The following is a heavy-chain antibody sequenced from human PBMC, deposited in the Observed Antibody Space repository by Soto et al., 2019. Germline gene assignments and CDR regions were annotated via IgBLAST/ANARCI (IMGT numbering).Heavy chain of an antibody. V-gene: IGHV3-21*06. CDR3: ARIISGSTGPYYYYAMDV. Sequence: GGSLRLSCAASGFTFDTYNMNWVRQTPGQGLEWVSSIGSSSSFIYYSASVRGRFTVSRDNAKNSLYLQLSSLRAKDTAVYYCARIISGSTGPYYYYAMDVWGQGTAVTVSS. CDR2: IGSSSSFI. CDR1: GFTFDTYN. D-gene: IGHD1-26*01. J-gene: IGHJ6*02.